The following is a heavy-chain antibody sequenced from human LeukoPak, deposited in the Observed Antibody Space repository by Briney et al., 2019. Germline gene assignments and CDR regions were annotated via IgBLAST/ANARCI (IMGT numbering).Heavy chain of an antibody. CDR2: IYYSGST. D-gene: IGHD1-1*01. CDR1: GGSISSGGYY. J-gene: IGHJ4*02. Sequence: SETLSLTCTVSGGSISSGGYYWSWIRQHPGKGLEWIGYIYYSGSTYYNPSLKSRVTISVDTSKNQFSLKLSSVTAADTAVYYCATSTGTVFRGRVYDFWGQGTLVAVSS. CDR3: ATSTGTVFRGRVYDF. V-gene: IGHV4-31*03.